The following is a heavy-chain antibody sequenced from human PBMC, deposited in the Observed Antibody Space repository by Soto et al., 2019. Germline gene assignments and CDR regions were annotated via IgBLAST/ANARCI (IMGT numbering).Heavy chain of an antibody. Sequence: PGGSLRLSCAASGFTFSSYSMNWVRQAPGKGLGWVSYISSSSSTIYYADSVKGRFTISRDNAKNSLYLQMNSLRDEDTAVYYCARDRRELRPDAFDIWGQGTMVTVSS. CDR3: ARDRRELRPDAFDI. CDR2: ISSSSSTI. CDR1: GFTFSSYS. V-gene: IGHV3-48*02. J-gene: IGHJ3*02. D-gene: IGHD1-26*01.